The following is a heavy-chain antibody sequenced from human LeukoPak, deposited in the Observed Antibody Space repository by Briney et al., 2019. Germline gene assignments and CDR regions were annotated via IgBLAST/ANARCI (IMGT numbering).Heavy chain of an antibody. J-gene: IGHJ4*02. D-gene: IGHD1-26*01. CDR3: AYHTSPSY. Sequence: SETLSLTCTVSGGSISSSSYSWGWIRQPPGKGLEWIGRIYYSGSTYYNPSLKSRVTISVDTPKNQFSLKVHSVTAADTAVYYCAYHTSPSYWGQGTLVTVSS. CDR1: GGSISSSSYS. CDR2: IYYSGST. V-gene: IGHV4-39*01.